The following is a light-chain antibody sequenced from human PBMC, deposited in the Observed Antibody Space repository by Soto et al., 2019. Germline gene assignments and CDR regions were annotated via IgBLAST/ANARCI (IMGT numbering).Light chain of an antibody. Sequence: DVVMTQTPLSLSVAPGQPASISSKSSQSLLHITGETFLFWYLQKPGQSPQPLIYEVSTRVSGVPDRFSGSGSGTDFTLEISRVETDDVGIYYCMQSTQLPPTFGQGTRLGIE. J-gene: IGKJ5*01. CDR2: EVS. CDR1: QSLLHITGETF. V-gene: IGKV2D-29*02. CDR3: MQSTQLPPT.